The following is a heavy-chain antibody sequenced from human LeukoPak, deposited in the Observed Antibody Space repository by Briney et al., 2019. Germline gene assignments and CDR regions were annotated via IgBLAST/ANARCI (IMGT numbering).Heavy chain of an antibody. Sequence: ASVKVSCKASGYTFTSYGISWVRQAPGQGLEWMGWISAYNGNTNYAQMLQGRVTMTTDTSTSTAYMELRSLRSDDTAVYYCARHVRPIGSSWDQFNFDYWGQGTLVTVSS. V-gene: IGHV1-18*01. CDR2: ISAYNGNT. J-gene: IGHJ4*02. CDR3: ARHVRPIGSSWDQFNFDY. D-gene: IGHD6-13*01. CDR1: GYTFTSYG.